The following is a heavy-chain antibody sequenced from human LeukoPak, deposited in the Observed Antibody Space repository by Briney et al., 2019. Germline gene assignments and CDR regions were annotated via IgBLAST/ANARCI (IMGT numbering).Heavy chain of an antibody. J-gene: IGHJ5*02. CDR1: GGSISSGDYY. V-gene: IGHV4-30-4*01. CDR2: IYYSGST. Sequence: SQTLSLTCTVSGGSISSGDYYWSWIRQPPGKGLEWIGYIYYSGSTYYNPSLKSRVTISVDTSKNQFSLKLSSVTAADTAVYYCARARVQLWSDLNWFDPWGQGSLVTVSS. CDR3: ARARVQLWSDLNWFDP. D-gene: IGHD5-18*01.